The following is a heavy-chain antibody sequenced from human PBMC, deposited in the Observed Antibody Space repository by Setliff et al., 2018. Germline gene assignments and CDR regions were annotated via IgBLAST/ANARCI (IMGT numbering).Heavy chain of an antibody. CDR2: ISNDGSST. D-gene: IGHD3-10*01. V-gene: IGHV3-64D*09. Sequence: GGSLSLSCSASGFTFSAYTMHWVRQAPGKGLEFVSTISNDGSSTYYADSLKGRSTISRDNSKNTLYLQMSSLRAENTAVYYCVKTQWDKWIRGAFDIWGQGTVVTVSS. CDR1: GFTFSAYT. J-gene: IGHJ3*02. CDR3: VKTQWDKWIRGAFDI.